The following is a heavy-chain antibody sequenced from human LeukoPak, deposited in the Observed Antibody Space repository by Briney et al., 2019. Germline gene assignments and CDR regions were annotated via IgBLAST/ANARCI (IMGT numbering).Heavy chain of an antibody. CDR2: MSTSGNS. V-gene: IGHV4-4*07. Sequence: PSETLSLTCTVSGGSISGYYWSWIWQPAGKGLEWIGRMSTSGNSNYIPSLVSRVTMSVDTSKNQFSLNLSSVTAADTAVYYCARESGSMRWFDPWGQGTLVTVSS. D-gene: IGHD6-25*01. J-gene: IGHJ5*02. CDR3: ARESGSMRWFDP. CDR1: GGSISGYY.